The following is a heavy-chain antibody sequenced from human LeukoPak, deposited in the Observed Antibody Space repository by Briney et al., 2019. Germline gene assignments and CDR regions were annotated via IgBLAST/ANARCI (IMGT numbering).Heavy chain of an antibody. CDR3: ARVGSWDAFDI. Sequence: PGGSLGLSCAASGFTFSNSAMHWVRQAPGKGPEYVSAITSNGDRTYYANSVKGRFTISRDNSKNTLYLQMGSLRAEDMAVYYCARVGSWDAFDIWGQGTMVTVSS. V-gene: IGHV3-64*01. CDR1: GFTFSNSA. J-gene: IGHJ3*02. CDR2: ITSNGDRT. D-gene: IGHD1-26*01.